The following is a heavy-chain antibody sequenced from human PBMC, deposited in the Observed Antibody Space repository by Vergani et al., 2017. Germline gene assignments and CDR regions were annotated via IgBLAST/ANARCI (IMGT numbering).Heavy chain of an antibody. J-gene: IGHJ4*02. CDR3: ARSPFTMVRGARLVDYFDY. D-gene: IGHD3-10*01. CDR1: GGSISSGDYY. Sequence: QVQLQESGPGLVKPSQTLSLTCTVSGGSISSGDYYWSWIRQPPGKGLEWIGYLYYSGSTYYNPSLKSRVTISVDTSKNQFSLKLSSVTAADTAVYYCARSPFTMVRGARLVDYFDYWGQGTLVTVSS. V-gene: IGHV4-30-4*01. CDR2: LYYSGST.